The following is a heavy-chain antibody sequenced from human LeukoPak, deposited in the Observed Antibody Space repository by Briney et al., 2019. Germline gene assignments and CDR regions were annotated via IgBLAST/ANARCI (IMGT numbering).Heavy chain of an antibody. D-gene: IGHD6-13*01. CDR1: GGSFSGYY. V-gene: IGHV4-34*01. CDR2: INHSGST. J-gene: IGHJ4*02. Sequence: SETLSLTCAVYGGSFSGYYWSWIRQPPGKGLEWIGEINHSGSTNYNPSLKSRVTISVDTSKNQFSLKLSSVTAADTAEYYCARRRNRVAAAGFDYWGQGTLVTVSS. CDR3: ARRRNRVAAAGFDY.